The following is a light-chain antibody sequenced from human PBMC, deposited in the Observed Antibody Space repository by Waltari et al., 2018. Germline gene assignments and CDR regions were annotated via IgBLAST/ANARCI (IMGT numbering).Light chain of an antibody. CDR2: DVR. V-gene: IGLV2-14*01. J-gene: IGLJ3*02. CDR1: SRYVCGYNY. Sequence: QSALTQPASVSGSPGQSITISCTGTSRYVCGYNYVSWYQQHPGKVPKPLIFDVRNRPSGVSNRFSGSKSGNTASLTISGLQAEDESDYYCCSFTSRSTWVFGGGTKLTVL. CDR3: CSFTSRSTWV.